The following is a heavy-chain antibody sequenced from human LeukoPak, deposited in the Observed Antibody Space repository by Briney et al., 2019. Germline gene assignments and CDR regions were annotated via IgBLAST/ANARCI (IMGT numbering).Heavy chain of an antibody. J-gene: IGHJ4*02. CDR1: GGSISSYY. CDR2: IYYSGST. V-gene: IGHV4-59*08. D-gene: IGHD6-6*01. CDR3: AAGASYSSSPTFDY. Sequence: SETLSLTCTVSGGSISSYYWSWIRQPPGRGLEWIGYIYYSGSTNYNPSLKSRVTISVDTSKNQFSLKLSSVTAADTAVYYCAAGASYSSSPTFDYWGQGTLVTVSS.